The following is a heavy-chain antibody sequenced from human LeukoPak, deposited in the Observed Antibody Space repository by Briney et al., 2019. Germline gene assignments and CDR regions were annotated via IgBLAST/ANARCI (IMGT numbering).Heavy chain of an antibody. J-gene: IGHJ4*02. Sequence: PSETLSLTCTVSGGSISSNYWSWIRQSPGKGLEWIGNIYYSGSTNYNPSLKSRVTISVDTSKKQFSLKLDSVTAADTAVYYCATSSGWLPDRWGQGTLVTVSS. CDR1: GGSISSNY. CDR2: IYYSGST. V-gene: IGHV4-59*01. CDR3: ATSSGWLPDR. D-gene: IGHD5-12*01.